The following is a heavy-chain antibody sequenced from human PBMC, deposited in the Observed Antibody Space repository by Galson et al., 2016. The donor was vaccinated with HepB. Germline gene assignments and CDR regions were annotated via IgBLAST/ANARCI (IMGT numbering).Heavy chain of an antibody. D-gene: IGHD1-7*01. J-gene: IGHJ2*01. Sequence: SETLSLTCTVSGGSISSYYWSWIRQPPGKGLEWIGYISHSGSTNYNPSLKSRVAISIYMSKNQFSLKLSSVTAADTAVYYCARQKGTTYWYFDLWGRGTPVTVSS. CDR1: GGSISSYY. CDR3: ARQKGTTYWYFDL. CDR2: ISHSGST. V-gene: IGHV4-59*08.